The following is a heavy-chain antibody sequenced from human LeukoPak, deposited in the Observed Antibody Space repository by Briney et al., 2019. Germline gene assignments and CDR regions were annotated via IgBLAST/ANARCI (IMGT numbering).Heavy chain of an antibody. J-gene: IGHJ4*02. V-gene: IGHV3-48*03. Sequence: PGGSLRLSCAASGFTFSSYEMNWVRQAPGKGLEWVSYISVSGSPTYRADSVKGRFTVSRDNAKNSLYLQMNSLRAEDRGVYYCAREKSSGPYGPDAPFDLWGQGTPVAVSS. D-gene: IGHD3-22*01. CDR2: ISVSGSPT. CDR1: GFTFSSYE. CDR3: AREKSSGPYGPDAPFDL.